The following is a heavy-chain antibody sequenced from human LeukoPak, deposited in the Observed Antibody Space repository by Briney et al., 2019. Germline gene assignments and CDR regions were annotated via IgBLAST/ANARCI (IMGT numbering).Heavy chain of an antibody. CDR3: AKHGYNYGYFQH. D-gene: IGHD5-24*01. CDR2: INSDGSST. CDR1: GFTFSSYW. J-gene: IGHJ1*01. Sequence: GGSLRLSCAASGFTFSSYWMHWVRQAPGKGLVWVSRINSDGSSTSYADSVKGRFTISRDNAKNTLYLQMNSLRAEDTAVYYCAKHGYNYGYFQHWGQGTLVTVSS. V-gene: IGHV3-74*01.